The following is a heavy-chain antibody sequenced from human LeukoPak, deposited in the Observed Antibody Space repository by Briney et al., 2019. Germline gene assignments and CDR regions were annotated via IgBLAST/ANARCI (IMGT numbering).Heavy chain of an antibody. Sequence: SETLSLTCTVSGGSISLYYWSWIRQPAGKGLEWIGRIFSSGNTNYNPSLKSRVTISVDKSKNQFSLQLSSMTAADAAVYFCAGTSMSSGYYYYYMDVWGKGTTVTVSS. V-gene: IGHV4-4*07. D-gene: IGHD6-6*01. J-gene: IGHJ6*03. CDR3: AGTSMSSGYYYYYMDV. CDR1: GGSISLYY. CDR2: IFSSGNT.